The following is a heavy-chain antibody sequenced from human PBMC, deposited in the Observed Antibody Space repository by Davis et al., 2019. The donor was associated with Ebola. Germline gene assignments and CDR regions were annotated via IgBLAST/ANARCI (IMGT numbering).Heavy chain of an antibody. J-gene: IGHJ5*02. CDR3: ARDDWNQNWFDP. V-gene: IGHV1-8*01. D-gene: IGHD1-1*01. Sequence: AASVKVSCKASEYSFTSYDINWVRQATGQGLEWMGWMNPNSGNTYYAQKFQGRVTITADKSTSTAYMELSSLRSEDTAVYYCARDDWNQNWFDPWGQGTLVTVSS. CDR1: EYSFTSYD. CDR2: MNPNSGNT.